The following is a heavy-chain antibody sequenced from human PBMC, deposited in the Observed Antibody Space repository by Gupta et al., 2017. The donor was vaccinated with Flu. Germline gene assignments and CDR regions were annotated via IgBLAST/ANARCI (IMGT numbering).Heavy chain of an antibody. CDR2: IWYDGSNK. D-gene: IGHD2-2*01. Sequence: QVQLVESGGGVVQPGRSLRLSCAASGFTFSSYGMHWVRQAPGKGLEWVAVIWYDGSNKYYADSVKGRFTISRDNSKNTLYLQMNSLRAEDTAVYYCARDSTVVVPAAPRGEFDYWGQGTLVTVSS. J-gene: IGHJ4*02. CDR1: GFTFSSYG. CDR3: ARDSTVVVPAAPRGEFDY. V-gene: IGHV3-33*01.